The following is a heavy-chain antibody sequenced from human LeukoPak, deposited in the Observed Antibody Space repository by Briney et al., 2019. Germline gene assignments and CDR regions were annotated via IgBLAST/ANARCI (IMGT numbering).Heavy chain of an antibody. V-gene: IGHV1-58*02. CDR3: AADRGSDDAFDI. CDR2: IVVGSGNT. CDR1: GFTFTNFP. Sequence: SVKVPCKASGFTFTNFPMQWVRQARGQRLEWIGWIVVGSGNTNYAQKFQERVTITRDMSTSTAYMELSSLRSEDTAVYYCAADRGSDDAFDIWGQGTVVTVSS. D-gene: IGHD6-25*01. J-gene: IGHJ3*02.